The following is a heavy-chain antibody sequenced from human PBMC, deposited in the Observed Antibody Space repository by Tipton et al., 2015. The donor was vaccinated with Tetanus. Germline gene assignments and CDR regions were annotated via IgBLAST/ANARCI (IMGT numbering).Heavy chain of an antibody. V-gene: IGHV3-11*06. CDR2: ISGSSSYI. CDR3: ARPRTGQWLVDNFDS. CDR1: GFTFSDFY. D-gene: IGHD6-19*01. J-gene: IGHJ4*02. Sequence: SLRLSCAASGFTFSDFYMAWIRQAPGKGLEWVAYISGSSSYINYADSVRGRFTISRDNAKNPVFLQMSSLRAEDTAVYYCARPRTGQWLVDNFDSWGQGTLVTVSS.